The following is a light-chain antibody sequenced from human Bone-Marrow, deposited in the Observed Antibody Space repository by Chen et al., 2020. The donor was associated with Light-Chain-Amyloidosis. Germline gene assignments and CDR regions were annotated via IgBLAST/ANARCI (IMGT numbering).Light chain of an antibody. CDR1: DLPTKY. Sequence: SYVLTQPPSVSVSPGQTAMITCSGDDLPTKYAYWYQQKPGQAPVLVIQRDTERPSGISERFSGSSSGTTATLTISGVQAEDEADYHCQSADSSGTYEVIFGGGTKLTVL. CDR2: RDT. CDR3: QSADSSGTYEVI. V-gene: IGLV3-25*03. J-gene: IGLJ2*01.